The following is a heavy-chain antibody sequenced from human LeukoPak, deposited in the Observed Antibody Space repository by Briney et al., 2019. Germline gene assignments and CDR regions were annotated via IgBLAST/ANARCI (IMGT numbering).Heavy chain of an antibody. V-gene: IGHV4-39*07. D-gene: IGHD1-14*01. Sequence: SETLSLTCTVSGGSISSSPCYWGWIRQPPGKGLEWIGTICYSGSTYYNPSLKSRVTISVDTSKHQFSLKLSSLTAADTAVYYCVKDRGNHVTDYWGQGTLVTVSS. CDR2: ICYSGST. CDR1: GGSISSSPCY. J-gene: IGHJ4*02. CDR3: VKDRGNHVTDY.